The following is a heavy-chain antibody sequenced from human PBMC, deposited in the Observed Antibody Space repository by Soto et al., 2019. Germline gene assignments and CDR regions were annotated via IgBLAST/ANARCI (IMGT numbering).Heavy chain of an antibody. CDR3: ARGITIFGVVTPDDAFDI. D-gene: IGHD3-3*01. CDR2: IYYSGST. CDR1: CGSISSGGYY. V-gene: IGHV4-31*03. J-gene: IGHJ3*02. Sequence: SETLSLTCTVSCGSISSGGYYWSWIRQHPGKGLEWIGYIYYSGSTYYNPSLKSRVTISVDTSKNQFPLKLSSVTAADTAVYYCARGITIFGVVTPDDAFDIWGQGTMVTVSS.